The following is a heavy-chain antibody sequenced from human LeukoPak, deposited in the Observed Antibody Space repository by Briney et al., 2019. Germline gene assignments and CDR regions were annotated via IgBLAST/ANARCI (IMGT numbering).Heavy chain of an antibody. CDR2: IIPIFGTA. CDR3: ARVATEEHDYGDYALGAFDI. D-gene: IGHD4-17*01. Sequence: ASVKVSCKASGGTFSSYAISWVRQAPGQGLEWMGGIIPIFGTANYAQKFQGRVTITADKSTSTAYMELSSLRSEDTAVYYCARVATEEHDYGDYALGAFDIWGQGTMVTVSS. CDR1: GGTFSSYA. J-gene: IGHJ3*02. V-gene: IGHV1-69*06.